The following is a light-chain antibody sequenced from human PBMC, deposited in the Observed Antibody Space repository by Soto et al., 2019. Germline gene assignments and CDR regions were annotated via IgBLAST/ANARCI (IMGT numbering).Light chain of an antibody. CDR3: QQRSNWPIT. J-gene: IGKJ5*01. CDR1: QSVSSY. CDR2: DAS. Sequence: EILLTQSPATLSVPRGGRATLSFRASQSVSSYLAWYQQKPGQAPRLLIYDASNRATGIPARFSGSGSGTDFTLTISSLEPEDFAVYYCQQRSNWPITFGQGTRLEIK. V-gene: IGKV3-11*01.